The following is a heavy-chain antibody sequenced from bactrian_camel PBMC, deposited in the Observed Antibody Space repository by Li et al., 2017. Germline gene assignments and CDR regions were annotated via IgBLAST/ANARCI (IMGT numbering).Heavy chain of an antibody. CDR1: GFTFNDYG. D-gene: IGHD2*01. CDR3: AAGGGAPIDRPSAYRSIAR. J-gene: IGHJ4*01. V-gene: IGHV3S2*01. Sequence: DVQLVESGGGLVQPGGSLRLSCAASGFTFNDYGMSWVRQAPGKGPEWVSSIFSDSEGSRTYYADSVKGRFTISQDNAKNTLYLQMNSLKPDDTAMYYCAAGGGAPIDRPSAYRSIARGARGPRSPSP. CDR2: IFSDSEGSRT.